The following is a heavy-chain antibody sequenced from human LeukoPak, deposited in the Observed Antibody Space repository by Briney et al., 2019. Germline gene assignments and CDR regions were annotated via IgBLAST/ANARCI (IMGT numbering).Heavy chain of an antibody. CDR2: INPNSGGT. J-gene: IGHJ4*02. Sequence: ASVKVSCKASGYTFTGYYMHWVRQAPGQGLGWMGWINPNSGGTNYAQKFQGRVTMTRDTSISTAYMELSRLRSDDTAVYYCARDLEIAVAGSSDYWGQGTLVTVSS. D-gene: IGHD6-19*01. V-gene: IGHV1-2*02. CDR3: ARDLEIAVAGSSDY. CDR1: GYTFTGYY.